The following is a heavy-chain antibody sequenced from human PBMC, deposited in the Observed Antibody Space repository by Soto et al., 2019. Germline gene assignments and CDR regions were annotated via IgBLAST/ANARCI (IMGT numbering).Heavy chain of an antibody. D-gene: IGHD3-22*01. CDR2: IIPIFGTA. Sequence: GASVKVSCKASGGTFSSYAISWVRQAPGQGLEWMGGIIPIFGTANYAQKFQGRVTITADESTSTAYMELSSLRSEDTAVYYCARDSSRGPTDYYGSSGYFNGMDVWGQGTTVTVSS. CDR1: GGTFSSYA. V-gene: IGHV1-69*13. CDR3: ARDSSRGPTDYYGSSGYFNGMDV. J-gene: IGHJ6*02.